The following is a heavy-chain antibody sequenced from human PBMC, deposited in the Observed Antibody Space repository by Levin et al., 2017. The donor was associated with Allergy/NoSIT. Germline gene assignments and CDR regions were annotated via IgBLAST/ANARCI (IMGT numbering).Heavy chain of an antibody. V-gene: IGHV1-2*02. CDR2: INPNSGGT. Sequence: ASVKVSCKASGYTFTGYYMHWVRQAPGQGLEWMGWINPNSGGTNYAQKFQGRVTMTRDTSISTAYMELSRLRSDDTAVYYCARESGYCSSTSCYSAFGWYFDLWGRGTLVTVSS. D-gene: IGHD2-2*03. CDR3: ARESGYCSSTSCYSAFGWYFDL. J-gene: IGHJ2*01. CDR1: GYTFTGYY.